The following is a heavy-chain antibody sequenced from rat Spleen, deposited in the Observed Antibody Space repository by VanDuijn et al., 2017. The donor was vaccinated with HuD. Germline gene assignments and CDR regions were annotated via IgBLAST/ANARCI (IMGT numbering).Heavy chain of an antibody. V-gene: IGHV2S63*01. CDR1: GFSLTSNG. D-gene: IGHD1-9*01. J-gene: IGHJ4*01. CDR3: AREWAYYGYTGVMDA. CDR2: IWTGGST. Sequence: VQLKESGPGLVQPSQTLSLTCTVSGFSLTSNGVNWVRQPPGKGLEWMGVIWTGGSTAYNSLLKSRLSISRDTSKSQVFLKMNSLQSEDTTTYYGAREWAYYGYTGVMDAWGQGASVTVSS.